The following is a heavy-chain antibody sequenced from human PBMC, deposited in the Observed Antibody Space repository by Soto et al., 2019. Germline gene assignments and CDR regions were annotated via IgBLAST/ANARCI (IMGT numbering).Heavy chain of an antibody. Sequence: SETLSLTCTVSGGSISRYYWSWVRQPPGKGLEWIGYIYYSGSTNYNPSLKSRVTISVDTSKNQFSLKLSSVTAADTAVYYCARRQRGYCSSTSCYGPGGYYYYYYMDVWGKGTTVTVSS. CDR2: IYYSGST. CDR3: ARRQRGYCSSTSCYGPGGYYYYYYMDV. CDR1: GGSISRYY. D-gene: IGHD2-2*01. J-gene: IGHJ6*03. V-gene: IGHV4-59*08.